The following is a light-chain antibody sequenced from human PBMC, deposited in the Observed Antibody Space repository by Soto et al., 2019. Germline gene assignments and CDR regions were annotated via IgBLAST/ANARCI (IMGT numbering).Light chain of an antibody. V-gene: IGKV3-20*01. J-gene: IGKJ1*01. CDR1: QTVSSNY. CDR2: GAS. Sequence: EIVLTQSPGTLSLSPGERATLSCRASQTVSSNYLAWYQQKPGQAPRHLIYGASSRATGIPDRFSGSGSGTNFTLTISRLEPEDFALYYCQQYGSSPRTFGQGTKVDI. CDR3: QQYGSSPRT.